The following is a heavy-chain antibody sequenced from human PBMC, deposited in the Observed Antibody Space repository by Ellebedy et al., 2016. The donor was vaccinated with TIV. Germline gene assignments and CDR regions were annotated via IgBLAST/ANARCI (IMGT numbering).Heavy chain of an antibody. CDR3: ARERRDSGYEAVDI. CDR1: GGSISSYY. J-gene: IGHJ3*02. Sequence: PGGSLRLSCTVSGGSISSYYWSWIRQPPGKGLEWIGYVYYSGNTNYNPSLKSRVTISVDTSKNPFSLRLSSVTAADTAVYNCARERRDSGYEAVDIWGPGTMVTVSS. V-gene: IGHV4-59*01. CDR2: VYYSGNT. D-gene: IGHD5-12*01.